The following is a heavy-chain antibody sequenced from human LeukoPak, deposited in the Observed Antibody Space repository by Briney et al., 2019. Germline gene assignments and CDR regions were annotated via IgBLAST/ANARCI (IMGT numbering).Heavy chain of an antibody. V-gene: IGHV4-34*01. D-gene: IGHD2-15*01. CDR1: GGSFSGYY. CDR3: ARGTGRWYSDWFDP. J-gene: IGHJ5*02. Sequence: SETLSLTCAVYGGSFSGYYWSWIRQPPGKGLEWIGEINHSGSTNYNPSLKSQVTISVDTSKNQFSLKLSSVTAADTAVYYCARGTGRWYSDWFDPWGQGTLVTVSS. CDR2: INHSGST.